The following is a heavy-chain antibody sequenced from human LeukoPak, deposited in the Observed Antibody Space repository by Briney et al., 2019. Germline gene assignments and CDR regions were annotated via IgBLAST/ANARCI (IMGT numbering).Heavy chain of an antibody. CDR2: IYHSGST. CDR1: GGSFSDYY. J-gene: IGHJ4*02. Sequence: PSETLSLTCAVYGGSFSDYYWSWIRQPPGKGLEWIGEIYHSGSTNYNPSLKSRVTISVDTSKNQFSLKLSSVTAADTAVYYCAGDSSSQHKTSFDYWGQATLVTVSS. D-gene: IGHD3-22*01. CDR3: AGDSSSQHKTSFDY. V-gene: IGHV4-34*01.